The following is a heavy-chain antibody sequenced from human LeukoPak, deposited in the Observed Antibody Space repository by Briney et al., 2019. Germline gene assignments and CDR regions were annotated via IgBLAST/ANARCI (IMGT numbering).Heavy chain of an antibody. CDR2: IYYSGST. CDR3: ARGRSTWHA. Sequence: PSETLSLTCIVSGGSISSYYWSWIRQPPGKGLEWIGYIYYSGSTNYNPSLKSRVTTSIDTSKKQFSLRLSSVTAADTAVYYCARGRSTWHAWGQGTLVTVSS. CDR1: GGSISSYY. J-gene: IGHJ5*02. V-gene: IGHV4-59*01.